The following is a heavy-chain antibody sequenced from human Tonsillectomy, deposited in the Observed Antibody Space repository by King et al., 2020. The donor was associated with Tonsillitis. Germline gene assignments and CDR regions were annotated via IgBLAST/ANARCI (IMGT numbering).Heavy chain of an antibody. CDR1: GLTFSDHS. CDR3: ARVRLDFFCMDV. Sequence: QLVQSGGGLVQPGGSLRLSCAASGLTFSDHSMDWVRQAPGKGLEWVGRIRDKAHSYSTEYAAPVKGRFTISGDDSQNSLYLQMHYLKPEDTAVYYCARVRLDFFCMDVWGKGTTVTVSS. CDR2: IRDKAHSYST. V-gene: IGHV3-72*01. J-gene: IGHJ6*03. D-gene: IGHD3-9*01.